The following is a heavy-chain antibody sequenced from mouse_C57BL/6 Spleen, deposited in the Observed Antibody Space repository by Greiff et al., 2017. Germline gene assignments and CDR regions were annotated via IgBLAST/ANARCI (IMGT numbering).Heavy chain of an antibody. V-gene: IGHV1-52*01. Sequence: VQLQQPGAELVRPGSSVKLSCKASGYTFTSYWMHWVKQRPIQGLEWIGNIDPSDSETHYNQKFKDKATLTVDKYYSTAYMQLSSLTSEDSAVYYCARSLNGLFDVWGKGTTLTVSS. CDR1: GYTFTSYW. CDR3: ARSLNGLFDV. CDR2: IDPSDSET. J-gene: IGHJ2*01.